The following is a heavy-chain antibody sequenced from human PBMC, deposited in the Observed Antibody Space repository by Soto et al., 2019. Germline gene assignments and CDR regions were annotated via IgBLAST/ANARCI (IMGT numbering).Heavy chain of an antibody. CDR1: GYTFNSYG. CDR2: ISVYNGNT. CDR3: ARDGRNGGYFDY. J-gene: IGHJ4*02. V-gene: IGHV1-18*01. Sequence: QVQLVQSGAEVKKPGASVKVSCKASGYTFNSYGISWVRQAPGQGLEWMGWISVYNGNTNYAQKVQGRATMTTDTSTSTDYMEVRSLRSDDTAVYYCARDGRNGGYFDYWGQGTVVTVSS. D-gene: IGHD2-8*01.